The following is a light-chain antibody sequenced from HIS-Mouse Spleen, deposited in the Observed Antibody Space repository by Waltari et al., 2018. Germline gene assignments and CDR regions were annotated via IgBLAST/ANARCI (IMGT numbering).Light chain of an antibody. CDR2: WAS. CDR3: QQYYSTPFT. J-gene: IGKJ3*01. CDR1: QSVLYSSNNKNY. Sequence: DIVMTQSPDSLAVSLGERATINCKSSQSVLYSSNNKNYLAWYQQKPGQPPKLLISWASTRESVVPDRFSGSGSGTDFTLTISSLQAEDVAVYYCQQYYSTPFTFGPGTKVDIK. V-gene: IGKV4-1*01.